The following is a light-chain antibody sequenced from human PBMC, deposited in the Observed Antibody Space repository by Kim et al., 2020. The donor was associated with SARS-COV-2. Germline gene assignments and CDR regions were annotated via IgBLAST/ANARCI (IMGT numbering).Light chain of an antibody. J-gene: IGKJ2*02. CDR1: QSVSSN. CDR3: QQYNNWPCT. CDR2: GAS. V-gene: IGKV3-15*01. Sequence: SLAPGERATLSCRASQSVSSNLAWYQQKPGQAPRLLIYGASTRATGIPARFSGSGSGTEFTLTISSLQSEDFAVYYCQQYNNWPCTFGQGTKLEI.